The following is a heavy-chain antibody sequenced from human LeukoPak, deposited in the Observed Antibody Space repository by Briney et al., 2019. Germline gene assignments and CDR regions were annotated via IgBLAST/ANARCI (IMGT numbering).Heavy chain of an antibody. J-gene: IGHJ4*02. CDR2: ISWNSGSI. CDR1: GFTFDDYA. CDR3: AKDKSRSWAWDY. V-gene: IGHV3-9*01. Sequence: PGGSLRLSCAASGFTFDDYAMHWVRQAPGKGLEWVSGISWNSGSIGYADSVKGRFTISRDNSKNTLFLQMNSLRPEDTAVYYCAKDKSRSWAWDYWGQGTLVTVSS. D-gene: IGHD6-13*01.